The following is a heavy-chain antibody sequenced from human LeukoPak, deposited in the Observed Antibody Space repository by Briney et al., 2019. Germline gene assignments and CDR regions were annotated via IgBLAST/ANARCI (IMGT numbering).Heavy chain of an antibody. D-gene: IGHD2-15*01. Sequence: SQTLSLTCTVSGGSISSGGYYWSWIRQHPGKGLEWIGYIYYSGSTYYNPSLKSRVTISVDTSKNQFSLKLSSVTAADTAVYYCARGVKVDLYWYFDLWGRGTLVTVSS. CDR3: ARGVKVDLYWYFDL. CDR1: GGSISSGGYY. V-gene: IGHV4-31*03. J-gene: IGHJ2*01. CDR2: IYYSGST.